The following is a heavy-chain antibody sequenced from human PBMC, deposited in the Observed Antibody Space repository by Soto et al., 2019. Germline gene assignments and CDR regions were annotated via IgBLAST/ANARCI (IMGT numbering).Heavy chain of an antibody. CDR1: GLTFSTYW. V-gene: IGHV3-7*01. CDR2: IKQDGSEK. Sequence: EVQLVESGGGLVQPGGSLRLSCAASGLTFSTYWMSWVRQAPGKGLEWVANIKQDGSEKYYVDSVKGRFTISRDNAKNSLYLQMNSLRAEDTAVYYCARVVLRFGMAFYIWGQGTMVTVSS. CDR3: ARVVLRFGMAFYI. D-gene: IGHD3-3*01. J-gene: IGHJ3*02.